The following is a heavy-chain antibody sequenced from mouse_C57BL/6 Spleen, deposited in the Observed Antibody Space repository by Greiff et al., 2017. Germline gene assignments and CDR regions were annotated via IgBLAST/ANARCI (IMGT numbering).Heavy chain of an antibody. D-gene: IGHD1-1*01. CDR3: ARRDYYGPWFAY. CDR1: GYTFTDYN. V-gene: IGHV1-18*01. Sequence: EVQRVESGPELVKPGASVKIPCKASGYTFTDYNMDWVKQSHGKSLEWIGDINPNNGGTIYNQKFKGKATLTVDKSSSTAYMELRSLTSEDTAVYYCARRDYYGPWFAYWGQGTLVTVSA. J-gene: IGHJ3*01. CDR2: INPNNGGT.